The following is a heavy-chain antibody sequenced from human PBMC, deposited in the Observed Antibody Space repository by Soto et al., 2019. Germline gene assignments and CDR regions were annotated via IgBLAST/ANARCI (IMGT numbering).Heavy chain of an antibody. CDR1: SGSISVTDVF. D-gene: IGHD1-20*01. V-gene: IGHV4-39*01. Sequence: SETLSLTCTASSGSISVTDVFWGWVRQPPGKGLEWIGNVDYSGTAYFSPSLATRVTFHVDTSKNQFSLTLYSVTAADTAVYYCARITGRHLDYWGQGILVTVSS. J-gene: IGHJ4*02. CDR3: ARITGRHLDY. CDR2: VDYSGTA.